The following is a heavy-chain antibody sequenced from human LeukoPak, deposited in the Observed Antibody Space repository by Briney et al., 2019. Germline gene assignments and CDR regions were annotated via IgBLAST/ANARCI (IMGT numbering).Heavy chain of an antibody. CDR3: ARGSPRLDYGGKPPLFY. CDR1: GYTFTSYG. D-gene: IGHD4-23*01. V-gene: IGHV1-18*01. CDR2: ISAYNGNT. Sequence: ASVKVSCKASGYTFTSYGISWVRQAPGQGREWRGWISAYNGNTNYAQKLQGRGTITTDTATSTDYMELRSLRSDDTAVYYCARGSPRLDYGGKPPLFYWGQGTLVTVSS. J-gene: IGHJ4*02.